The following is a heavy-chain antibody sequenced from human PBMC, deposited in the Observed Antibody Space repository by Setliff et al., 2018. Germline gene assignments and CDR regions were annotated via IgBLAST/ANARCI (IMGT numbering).Heavy chain of an antibody. CDR1: GYTFTNYG. J-gene: IGHJ4*02. D-gene: IGHD6-13*01. CDR2: INNYNGDT. CDR3: ARGGMAAAGRKGVFEY. Sequence: ASVKVSCKASGYTFTNYGINWVRQAPGQGLEWMGWINNYNGDTKSAQKFQSRVTMTRDTSTSTFYMELSMLRSEDTAVYYCARGGMAAAGRKGVFEYWGQGSLVTVSS. V-gene: IGHV1-18*01.